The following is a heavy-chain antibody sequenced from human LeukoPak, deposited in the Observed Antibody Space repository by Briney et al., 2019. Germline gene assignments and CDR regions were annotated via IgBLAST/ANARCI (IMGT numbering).Heavy chain of an antibody. CDR2: ITNNGGRT. CDR1: GFSFSNYA. D-gene: IGHD3-22*01. V-gene: IGHV3-64*02. Sequence: GGSLRLSCEASGFSFSNYAMHWVRQAPGKGLEYVSAITNNGGRTFYVDSVKGRFTISRDNSKNTLYLQMGSLRAEDMAVYYCARGSPRGSGYYYFDYWAQGTLVTVSS. J-gene: IGHJ4*02. CDR3: ARGSPRGSGYYYFDY.